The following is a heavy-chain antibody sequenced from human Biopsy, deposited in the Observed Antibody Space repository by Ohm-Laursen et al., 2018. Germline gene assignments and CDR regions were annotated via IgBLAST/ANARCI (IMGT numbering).Heavy chain of an antibody. CDR2: ISPKSGDT. J-gene: IGHJ4*02. CDR3: ALQSVAQMKNFDY. CDR1: GFTFTQFF. D-gene: IGHD6-19*01. V-gene: IGHV1-2*02. Sequence: SVKVSCKASGFTFTQFFIHWIRQAPGQGLEWMGWISPKSGDTNYAHKFQGNITMTRDTSMSTAYMEMSRLRCDDTAVYYCALQSVAQMKNFDYWGQGTPVTVSS.